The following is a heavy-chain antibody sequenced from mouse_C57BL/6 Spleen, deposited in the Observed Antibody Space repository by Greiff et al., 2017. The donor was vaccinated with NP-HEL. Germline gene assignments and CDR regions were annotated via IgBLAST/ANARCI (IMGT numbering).Heavy chain of an antibody. CDR3: ARVGGYDYGAMDY. D-gene: IGHD2-4*01. J-gene: IGHJ4*01. V-gene: IGHV5-16*01. Sequence: EVMLVESEGGLVQPGSSMKLSYTASGFTFSDYYMAWVRQVPEKGLEWVANINYDGSSTYYLDSLKSRFIISRDNAKNILYLQMSSLKSEDTATYYCARVGGYDYGAMDYWGQGTSVTVSS. CDR1: GFTFSDYY. CDR2: INYDGSST.